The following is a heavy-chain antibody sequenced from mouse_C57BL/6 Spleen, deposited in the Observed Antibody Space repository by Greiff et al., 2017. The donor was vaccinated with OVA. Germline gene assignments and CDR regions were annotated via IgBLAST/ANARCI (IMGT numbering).Heavy chain of an antibody. Sequence: QVQLKQSGAELVRPGASVTLSCKASGYTFTDYEMHWVKQTPVHGLEWIGAIDPETGGTAYNQKFKGKAILTADKSSSTAYMELRSLTSEDSAVYYCTRGADYGYDSAWFAYWGQGTLVTVSA. CDR3: TRGADYGYDSAWFAY. CDR1: GYTFTDYE. D-gene: IGHD2-2*01. CDR2: IDPETGGT. V-gene: IGHV1-15*01. J-gene: IGHJ3*01.